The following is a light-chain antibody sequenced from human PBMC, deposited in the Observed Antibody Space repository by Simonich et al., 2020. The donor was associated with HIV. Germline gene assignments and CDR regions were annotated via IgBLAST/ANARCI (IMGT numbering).Light chain of an antibody. J-gene: IGKJ1*01. CDR1: QSVSSS. Sequence: EIVMTQSPATLSVSPGERATLSCRASQSVSSSLAWYQQKPGLATRLLIYDASSRATGLPDRLSGSGSWTDVTLTISRLEPEDFAVYYCQQYGSSPLTFGQGTKVENK. V-gene: IGKV3D-20*01. CDR3: QQYGSSPLT. CDR2: DAS.